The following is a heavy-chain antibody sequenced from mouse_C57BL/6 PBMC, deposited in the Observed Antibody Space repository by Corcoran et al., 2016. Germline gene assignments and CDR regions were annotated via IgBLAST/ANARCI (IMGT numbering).Heavy chain of an antibody. D-gene: IGHD1-1*01. CDR3: SRRITSEGFAY. CDR2: IYPGDGDT. J-gene: IGHJ3*01. Sequence: QAQLQQSGSEPVKPGASGTITCKASGYAFSSCWKNWVKQRPGKGLVGIGQIYPGDGDTNYNGKFKGKATLTAYKSSSTAYMQLSSLTSEDSAVYFCSRRITSEGFAYWGQGTLVTVS. V-gene: IGHV1-80*01. CDR1: GYAFSSCW.